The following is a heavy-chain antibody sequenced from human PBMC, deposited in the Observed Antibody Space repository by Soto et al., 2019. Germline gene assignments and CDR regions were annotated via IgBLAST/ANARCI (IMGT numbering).Heavy chain of an antibody. J-gene: IGHJ4*02. CDR3: ARDYKWLVT. CDR2: IKNDGSEK. Sequence: VQLVESGGRVVQPGGSLRLSCAASGLTFSTYWMTWVRQAPGKGLEWVANIKNDGSEKYYVDSVKGRFTISRDNAKSSLYLQLDSLRAEDTAVYYCARDYKWLVTWGQGTLVIVSA. D-gene: IGHD6-19*01. CDR1: GLTFSTYW. V-gene: IGHV3-7*03.